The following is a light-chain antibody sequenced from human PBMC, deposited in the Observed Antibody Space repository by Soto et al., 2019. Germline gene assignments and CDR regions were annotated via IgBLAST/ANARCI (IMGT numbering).Light chain of an antibody. CDR3: HSRA. J-gene: IGKJ5*01. CDR2: DAS. CDR1: QTISRW. V-gene: IGKV1-5*01. Sequence: DIQMTQSPSTLSASLGDDVTITWRASQTISRWLAWYQQKPGRAPKLLIYDASTLESGVPSRFSGSGSETEFTLTISRLQPDDFATYFCHSRAFGQGTRLQI.